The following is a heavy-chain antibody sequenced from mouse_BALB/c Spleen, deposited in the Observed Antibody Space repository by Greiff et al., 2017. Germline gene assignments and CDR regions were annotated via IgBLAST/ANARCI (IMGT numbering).Heavy chain of an antibody. J-gene: IGHJ3*01. CDR1: GFTFSDYY. Sequence: EVKVEESGGGLVKPGGSLKLSCAASGFTFSDYYMYWVRQTPEKRLEWVATISDGGSYTYYPDSVKGRFTISRDNAKNNLYLQMSSLKSEDTAMYYCARDRRYDGGAWFAYWGQGTLVTVSA. CDR2: ISDGGSYT. D-gene: IGHD2-14*01. CDR3: ARDRRYDGGAWFAY. V-gene: IGHV5-4*02.